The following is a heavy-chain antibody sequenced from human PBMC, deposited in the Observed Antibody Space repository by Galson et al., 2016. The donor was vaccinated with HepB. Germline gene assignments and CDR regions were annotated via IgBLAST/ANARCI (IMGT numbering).Heavy chain of an antibody. J-gene: IGHJ5*02. CDR3: TRGVVYCSGGTCFPGSDWFDP. Sequence: SETLSLTCGVNGGSFTNYYWSWVRQPPGKGLEWLGEGSHTGGTNYSPSPKGRVTISVDTSRNNFSLKLNSVTAADTAIYYCTRGVVYCSGGTCFPGSDWFDPWGQGTLVTVSS. D-gene: IGHD2-15*01. V-gene: IGHV4-34*01. CDR1: GGSFTNYY. CDR2: GSHTGGT.